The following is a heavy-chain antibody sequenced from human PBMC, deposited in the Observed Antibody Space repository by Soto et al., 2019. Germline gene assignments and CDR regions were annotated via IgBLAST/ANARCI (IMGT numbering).Heavy chain of an antibody. V-gene: IGHV1-46*03. Sequence: GASVTVSCKSSGYTFTSYYMHWVRQAPGQGLEWMGIINPSGGSTSYAQKFQGRVTMTRDTSTSTVYMELSSLRSEDTAVYYCAREIVVVVAATPTQYYFDYWGQGTLVTVSS. J-gene: IGHJ4*02. CDR3: AREIVVVVAATPTQYYFDY. CDR1: GYTFTSYY. D-gene: IGHD2-15*01. CDR2: INPSGGST.